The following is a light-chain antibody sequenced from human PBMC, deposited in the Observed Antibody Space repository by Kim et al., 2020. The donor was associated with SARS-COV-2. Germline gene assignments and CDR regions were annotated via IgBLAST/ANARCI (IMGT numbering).Light chain of an antibody. Sequence: SSELTQDPSVSVALGQTVRITCHGDNVRYYYGGWXQQKPGQAPVLVIYGKNNRPSGIPDRFSGSISGNTASLTITGAQVEDEADYYYNSRDSSGNHLVFG. CDR3: NSRDSSGNHLV. V-gene: IGLV3-19*01. CDR2: GKN. J-gene: IGLJ2*01. CDR1: NVRYYY.